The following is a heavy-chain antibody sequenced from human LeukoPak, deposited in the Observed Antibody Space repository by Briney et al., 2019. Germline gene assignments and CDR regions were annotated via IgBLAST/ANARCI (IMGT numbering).Heavy chain of an antibody. CDR1: GFIFINYD. D-gene: IGHD1-26*01. V-gene: IGHV3-48*02. CDR2: ISPSGATI. J-gene: IGHJ4*02. CDR3: ARSVGGTAADLDY. Sequence: PGGSLRLSCAASGFIFINYDMNWVRQAPGKGLEWVSHISPSGATISYADSVKGRFTISRDKAKNSLYLQMNSLRDDDTAVYYCARSVGGTAADLDYWGQGTLVTVSS.